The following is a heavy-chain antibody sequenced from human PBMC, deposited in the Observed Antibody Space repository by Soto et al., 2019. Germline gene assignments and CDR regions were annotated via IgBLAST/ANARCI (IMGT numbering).Heavy chain of an antibody. V-gene: IGHV3-48*03. CDR3: VGENSVQAWLHHFDH. Sequence: EVQLVESGGALVQPGGSLRLSCEASGFSFSSFAMNWVRQAPGRGLEWVSYISDDGASIYYADSLKGRFTISRDNAKNSLSLQMNILRAEDKAVYYCVGENSVQAWLHHFDHWGLGTLVTVSS. CDR1: GFSFSSFA. J-gene: IGHJ4*02. D-gene: IGHD5-18*01. CDR2: ISDDGASI.